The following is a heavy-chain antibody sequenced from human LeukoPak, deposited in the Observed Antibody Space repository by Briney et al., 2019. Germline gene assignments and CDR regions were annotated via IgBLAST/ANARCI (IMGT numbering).Heavy chain of an antibody. CDR2: IYHSGNT. CDR1: GYSISSGYY. Sequence: SETLSLTCSVSGYSISSGYYWGWIRQAPDKGLEWIGTIYHSGNTHFNPSLRSRVTISVGTPKNQFSLKMNTVTAADSATYYCARDSGGGGLYETSGYYYFDYWGQGSLVTVSS. V-gene: IGHV4-38-2*02. J-gene: IGHJ4*02. D-gene: IGHD3-22*01. CDR3: ARDSGGGGLYETSGYYYFDY.